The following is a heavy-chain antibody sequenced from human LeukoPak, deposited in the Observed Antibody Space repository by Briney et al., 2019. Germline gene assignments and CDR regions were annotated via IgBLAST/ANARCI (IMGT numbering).Heavy chain of an antibody. J-gene: IGHJ4*02. CDR3: ARSTSSEYDIYHFDY. D-gene: IGHD3-9*01. CDR1: GFTFSNYA. V-gene: IGHV3-30-3*01. CDR2: ISYDGSNK. Sequence: GRSETLFCAASGFTFSNYAMHWVRQAPGQGLEWVAVISYDGSNKYYADSVKGRFTISRDNSKNTLYLQMNSLRAEDTAVYYCARSTSSEYDIYHFDYWGQG.